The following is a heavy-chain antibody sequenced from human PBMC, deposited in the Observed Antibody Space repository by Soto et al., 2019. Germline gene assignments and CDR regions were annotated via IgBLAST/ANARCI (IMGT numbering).Heavy chain of an antibody. D-gene: IGHD3-16*01. J-gene: IGHJ1*01. V-gene: IGHV3-11*01. CDR2: ISKTSSTI. CDR1: GFTFGDFY. Sequence: QAQLVESGGDLVKPGGSLRLSCAASGFTFGDFYMTWIRQAPGKGLEWISYISKTSSTIYYADSVKGRFSISRDNAKNSLYLQMSCLRAEDTAVYYCARPNWNSRGGVLNIWGRGTLVIVSS. CDR3: ARPNWNSRGGVLNI.